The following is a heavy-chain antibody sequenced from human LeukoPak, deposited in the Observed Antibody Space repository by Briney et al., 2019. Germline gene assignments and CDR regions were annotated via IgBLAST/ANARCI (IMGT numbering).Heavy chain of an antibody. V-gene: IGHV3-21*01. CDR2: ITSSSIYT. Sequence: GGSLRLSCAASGFTFSSYTMNWVRQAPGKGLEWVSSITSSSIYTYYADSVKGRFTISRDNAKNSLYLEMNSLRAEDTAVYYCARSRYDSSGYYGIIGDWGRGTLVTVSS. J-gene: IGHJ4*02. CDR1: GFTFSSYT. CDR3: ARSRYDSSGYYGIIGD. D-gene: IGHD3-22*01.